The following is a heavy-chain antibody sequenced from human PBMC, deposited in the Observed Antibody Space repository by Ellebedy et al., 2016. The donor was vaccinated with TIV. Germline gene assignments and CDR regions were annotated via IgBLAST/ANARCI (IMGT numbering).Heavy chain of an antibody. D-gene: IGHD2-8*01. Sequence: GESLKISXVASGFTFSASAIHWVRLAAGKGLEWVGHIRSKSNNYAPAYVASVKGRFTISRDDSKKTAHLQMNSLKTEDTAVYYCVRPYCTNGVCYFDYWGPGTLVTVSS. J-gene: IGHJ4*02. V-gene: IGHV3-73*01. CDR1: GFTFSASA. CDR3: VRPYCTNGVCYFDY. CDR2: IRSKSNNYAP.